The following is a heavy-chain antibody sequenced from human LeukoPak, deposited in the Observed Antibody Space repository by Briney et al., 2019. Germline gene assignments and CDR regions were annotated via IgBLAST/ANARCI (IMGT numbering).Heavy chain of an antibody. CDR1: GFTFSSYA. V-gene: IGHV3-30-3*01. J-gene: IGHJ6*02. D-gene: IGHD2-2*01. CDR2: ISYDGSNK. Sequence: GGSLRLSSAASGFTFSSYAMHWVRQAPGKGLEWVAVISYDGSNKYYADSVKGRFTISRDNSKNKLYLQMNSLRAEDTAVYYCARGPSIVVVPAANSYYYGMDVWGQGTTVTVSS. CDR3: ARGPSIVVVPAANSYYYGMDV.